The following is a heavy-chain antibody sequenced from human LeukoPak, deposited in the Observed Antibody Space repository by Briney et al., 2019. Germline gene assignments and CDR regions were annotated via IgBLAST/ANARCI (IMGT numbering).Heavy chain of an antibody. CDR2: IIPILGIA. CDR1: GGTFSSYT. Sequence: GASVKVSCKASGGTFSSYTISWVRQAPGQGLEWMGRIIPILGIANYAQKFQGRVTITADKSTSTAYMELSSLRSEDTAVYYCAREAPGIAAAADYWGQGTLVTVSS. V-gene: IGHV1-69*04. CDR3: AREAPGIAAAADY. J-gene: IGHJ4*02. D-gene: IGHD6-13*01.